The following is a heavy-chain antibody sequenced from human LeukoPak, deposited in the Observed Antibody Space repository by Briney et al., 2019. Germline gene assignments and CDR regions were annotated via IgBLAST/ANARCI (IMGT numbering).Heavy chain of an antibody. V-gene: IGHV4-59*12. CDR2: IYYSGST. D-gene: IGHD5-24*01. CDR1: GGSISSYY. CDR3: ARRVATILDY. Sequence: PSETLSLTCTVSGGSISSYYWSWIRQPPGKGLEWIGYIYYSGSTNYNPSLKSRVTISVDTSKNQFSLKLSSVTAADTAVYYCARRVATILDYWGQGTLVTVSS. J-gene: IGHJ4*02.